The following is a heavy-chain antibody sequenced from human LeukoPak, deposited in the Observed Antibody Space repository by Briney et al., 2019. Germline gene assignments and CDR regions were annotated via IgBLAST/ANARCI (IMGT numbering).Heavy chain of an antibody. J-gene: IGHJ3*02. Sequence: PGRSLRLSCAASGFTFSSYAMHWVRQAPGKGLEWVAVIPYDGSNKYYADSVKGRFTISRDNSKNTLYLQMNSLRAEDTAVYYCASHEPQQWLPSGPPNDAFDIWGQGTMVTVSS. D-gene: IGHD6-19*01. V-gene: IGHV3-30-3*01. CDR1: GFTFSSYA. CDR3: ASHEPQQWLPSGPPNDAFDI. CDR2: IPYDGSNK.